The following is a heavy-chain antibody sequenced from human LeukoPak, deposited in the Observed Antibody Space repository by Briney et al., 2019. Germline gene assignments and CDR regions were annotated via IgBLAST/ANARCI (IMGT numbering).Heavy chain of an antibody. Sequence: SETLSLTCAVYGGSFSGYYWSWIRQPPGKGLEWIGYIYYSGSTYYNPSLKSRVTISVDTSKNQFSLKLSSVTAADTAVYYCARASAGDDSTDYWGQGTLVTVSS. D-gene: IGHD6-13*01. CDR1: GGSFSGYY. J-gene: IGHJ4*02. V-gene: IGHV4-30-4*01. CDR3: ARASAGDDSTDY. CDR2: IYYSGST.